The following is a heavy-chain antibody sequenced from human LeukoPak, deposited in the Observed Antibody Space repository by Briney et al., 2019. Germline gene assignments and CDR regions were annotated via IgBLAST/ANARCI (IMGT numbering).Heavy chain of an antibody. J-gene: IGHJ4*02. D-gene: IGHD6-19*01. CDR2: ISTNTGNT. V-gene: IGHV1-18*01. CDR1: GYTFTNYG. CDR3: ARDSIQSSICGY. Sequence: ASVKVSCKASGYTFTNYGISWVRQAPGQGLEWMGWISTNTGNTNYAQKLQGRVTMTTDTSTNTAHMELRSLSSDDTALYYCARDSIQSSICGYWGQGTLVTVSS.